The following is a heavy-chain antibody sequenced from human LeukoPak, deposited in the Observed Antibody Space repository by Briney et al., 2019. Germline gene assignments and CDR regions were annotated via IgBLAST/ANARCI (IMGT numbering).Heavy chain of an antibody. V-gene: IGHV3-13*01. J-gene: IGHJ3*02. CDR2: IGTAGDT. CDR3: ARGSGYMAFDI. CDR1: GFTFSSYD. D-gene: IGHD3-3*01. Sequence: PGGSLRLSCAASGFTFSSYDMHRVRQATGKGLEWVSAIGTAGDTYYPGSVKGRFTISRENAKNSLYLQMNSLRAGDTAVYYCARGSGYMAFDIWGQGTMVTVSS.